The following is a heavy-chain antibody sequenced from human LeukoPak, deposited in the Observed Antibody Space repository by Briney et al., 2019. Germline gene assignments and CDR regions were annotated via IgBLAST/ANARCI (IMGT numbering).Heavy chain of an antibody. V-gene: IGHV4-38-2*02. Sequence: SETLSLTCTVSGYSISSGYYWGWIRQPPGKGLEWIGSIYHSGSTYYNPSLKSRVTISVDTSKNQFSLKLSSVTAADTAVYYCAGVQSGWSVEYWGQAPWSPSPQ. CDR3: AGVQSGWSVEY. J-gene: IGHJ4*01. CDR1: GYSISSGYY. CDR2: IYHSGST. D-gene: IGHD6-19*01.